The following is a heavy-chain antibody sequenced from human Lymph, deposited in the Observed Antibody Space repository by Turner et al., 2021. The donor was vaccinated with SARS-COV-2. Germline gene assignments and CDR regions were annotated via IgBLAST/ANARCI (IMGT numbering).Heavy chain of an antibody. CDR2: IIPIFGTP. V-gene: IGHV1-69*01. J-gene: IGHJ4*02. D-gene: IGHD3-10*01. CDR3: AIFGGDYMFDY. Sequence: QVQLVQSGAEVKKPGSSVKVSCKASGGTFSSYAISWVRQAPGQVLEWMGGIIPIFGTPNYAQKFQGRVTITADESTSTAYMELSSLRSEYTAMYYCAIFGGDYMFDYWGQGTLVTVSS. CDR1: GGTFSSYA.